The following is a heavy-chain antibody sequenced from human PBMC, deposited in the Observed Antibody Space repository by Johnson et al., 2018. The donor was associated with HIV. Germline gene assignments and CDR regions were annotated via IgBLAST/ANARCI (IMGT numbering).Heavy chain of an antibody. Sequence: VQLVESGGGVVRPGGSLRLSCAASGFTFDDYGMSWVRQAPGKGLEWVSGINWNGGSTGYADSVKGRFTISRDNSKNTLYLQMNSLRAEDTAVYYCAMGGNYYDSRGGGAFDIWGQGTMVTVSS. CDR1: GFTFDDYG. D-gene: IGHD3-22*01. J-gene: IGHJ3*02. V-gene: IGHV3-20*04. CDR2: INWNGGST. CDR3: AMGGNYYDSRGGGAFDI.